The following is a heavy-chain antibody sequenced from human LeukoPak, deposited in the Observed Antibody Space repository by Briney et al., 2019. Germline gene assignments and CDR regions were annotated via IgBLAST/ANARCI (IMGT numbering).Heavy chain of an antibody. CDR2: INAGNGNT. CDR1: GYTFNSYS. V-gene: IGHV1-3*01. D-gene: IGHD6-13*01. Sequence: ASVKVSCKASGYTFNSYSIHWVRQAPGQRLEWMGWINAGNGNTKYSQKFQGRVTITRDTSASTAYMELSSLRSEDTAVYYCAATDPSAAAGEGSDYWGQGTLVIVSS. CDR3: AATDPSAAAGEGSDY. J-gene: IGHJ4*02.